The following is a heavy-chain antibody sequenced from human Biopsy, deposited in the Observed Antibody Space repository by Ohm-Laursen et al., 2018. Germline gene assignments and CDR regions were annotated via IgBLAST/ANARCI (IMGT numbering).Heavy chain of an antibody. V-gene: IGHV4-61*01. CDR2: IYNDVST. CDR1: GASVSSGSYD. CDR3: ARGYAGLYESFDF. D-gene: IGHD2/OR15-2a*01. Sequence: GTLSLTCTVSGASVSSGSYDWSWIRQPPGKGLEWIGNIYNDVSTKYNPSLRSRVTISADKSTNQFSLKLRSVTAADTAVYYCARGYAGLYESFDFWGQGTVVTVAS. J-gene: IGHJ3*01.